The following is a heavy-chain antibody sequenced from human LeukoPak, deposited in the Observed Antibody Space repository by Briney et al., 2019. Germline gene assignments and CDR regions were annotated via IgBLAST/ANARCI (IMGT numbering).Heavy chain of an antibody. CDR3: ARGGGSGWYGTALYY. V-gene: IGHV3-64*01. D-gene: IGHD6-19*01. J-gene: IGHJ4*02. CDR1: GFTFSSYW. Sequence: PGRSLRLSCAASGFTFSSYWMHWVRQAPGKGLEYVSGISSNGGSTYYANSVKGRFTISRDNSKNTLYLQMGSLRAEDMAVYYCARGGGSGWYGTALYYWGQGTLVTVSS. CDR2: ISSNGGST.